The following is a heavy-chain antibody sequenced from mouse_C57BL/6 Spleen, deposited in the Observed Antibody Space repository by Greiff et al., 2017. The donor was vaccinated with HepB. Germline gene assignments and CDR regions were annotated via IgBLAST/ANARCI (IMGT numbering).Heavy chain of an antibody. CDR3: ARRITTVVAGYFDY. V-gene: IGHV1-59*01. J-gene: IGHJ2*01. CDR2: IDPSDSYT. CDR1: GYTFTSYW. D-gene: IGHD1-1*01. Sequence: VKLQQPGAELVRPGTSVKLSCKASGYTFTSYWMHWVKQRPGQGLEWIGVIDPSDSYTNYNQKFKGKATLTVDTSSSTAYMQLSSLTSEDSAVYYCARRITTVVAGYFDYWGQGTTLTVSS.